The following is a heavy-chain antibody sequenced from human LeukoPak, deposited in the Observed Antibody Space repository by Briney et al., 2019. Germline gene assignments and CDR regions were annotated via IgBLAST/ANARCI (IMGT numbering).Heavy chain of an antibody. Sequence: SETLSLTCTTSGVSISRFYWSWVRQPPGKGLEWIGNIYSGVPTYFNPSLKSRVIISVDTSKNQFSLNLTSVTAADTAMYYCVQTTGWPGFDYWGQGTLATVSS. CDR2: IYSGVPT. V-gene: IGHV4-4*09. D-gene: IGHD1-1*01. CDR3: VQTTGWPGFDY. J-gene: IGHJ4*02. CDR1: GVSISRFY.